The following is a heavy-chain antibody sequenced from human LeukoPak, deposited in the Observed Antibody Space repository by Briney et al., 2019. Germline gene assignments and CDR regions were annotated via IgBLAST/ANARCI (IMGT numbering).Heavy chain of an antibody. J-gene: IGHJ6*03. CDR1: GFTFSSYA. D-gene: IGHD5-12*01. V-gene: IGHV3-30*04. CDR2: ISYDGSNK. Sequence: PGRSLRLSCSASGFTFSSYAMHWVRPAPGKGLEWVAVISYDGSNKYYADSVKGRFTISRDNSKNTLYLQMNSRRAEDTAVYYCARGRYSGYDWVEGQEWLVLGSYYYYMDVWGKGTTVTVSS. CDR3: ARGRYSGYDWVEGQEWLVLGSYYYYMDV.